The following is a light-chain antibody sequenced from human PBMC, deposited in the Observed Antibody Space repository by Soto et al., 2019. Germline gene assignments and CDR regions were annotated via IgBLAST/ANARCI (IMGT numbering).Light chain of an antibody. Sequence: DVVLTQSPLSLPVTLGQPASISCRSTQSLVYSDGNIYLNWFQQRPGQSPRRLIYKVSNRDSGVPERCSGSGSGTDFPLKISRVEAEDVGVYYCMQGTHWPPITFGQGTRLEIK. CDR2: KVS. CDR1: QSLVYSDGNIY. CDR3: MQGTHWPPIT. J-gene: IGKJ5*01. V-gene: IGKV2-30*01.